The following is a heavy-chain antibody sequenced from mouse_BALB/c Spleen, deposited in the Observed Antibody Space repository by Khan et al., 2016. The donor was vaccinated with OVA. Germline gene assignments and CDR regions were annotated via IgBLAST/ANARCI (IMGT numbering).Heavy chain of an antibody. D-gene: IGHD2-4*01. CDR1: GNTFTSYW. CDR2: IDPSDSYT. Sequence: QVQLQQPGAELVKPGASVKLSCKASGNTFTSYWMHWVKQRPGQGLEWIGEIDPSDSYTNYNQKFKGKATLTVDKSSSTAYMQLTSLTSEDSAVYYGAGRDYEEDAMDYWGQGTSVTVSS. V-gene: IGHV1-69*02. CDR3: AGRDYEEDAMDY. J-gene: IGHJ4*01.